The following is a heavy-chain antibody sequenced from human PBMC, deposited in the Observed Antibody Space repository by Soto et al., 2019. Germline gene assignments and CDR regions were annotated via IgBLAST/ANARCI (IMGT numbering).Heavy chain of an antibody. Sequence: QVQLQESGPGLLKPSETLSLTCTVSGVSLDNFFWSWIRQTPGRGLEWLGYVSQGRADSYRAEGETTGYNPSLESRATISLDLPENQFSLRLTSVTAADTAVYYCARDRGGITVSSKPLGEWFDPWGQGILVTVSS. CDR1: GVSLDNFF. J-gene: IGHJ5*02. V-gene: IGHV4-59*01. CDR2: VSQGRADSYRAEGETT. CDR3: ARDRGGITVSSKPLGEWFDP. D-gene: IGHD3-10*01.